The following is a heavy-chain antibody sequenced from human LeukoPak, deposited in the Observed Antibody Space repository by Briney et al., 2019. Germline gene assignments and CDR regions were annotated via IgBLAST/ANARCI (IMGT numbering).Heavy chain of an antibody. CDR2: IKQDGSQK. V-gene: IGHV3-7*01. D-gene: IGHD3-22*01. CDR3: ARDRQIHYYDSSGYPSYYYYYMDV. CDR1: GFTFNNYW. Sequence: PGGSLRLSCAASGFTFNNYWMSWVRQAPGKGLQWVANIKQDGSQKFYVDSVKGRFTISRDNTKKSLYLQMNSLRAEDTAMYYCARDRQIHYYDSSGYPSYYYYYMDVWGKGTTVTVSS. J-gene: IGHJ6*03.